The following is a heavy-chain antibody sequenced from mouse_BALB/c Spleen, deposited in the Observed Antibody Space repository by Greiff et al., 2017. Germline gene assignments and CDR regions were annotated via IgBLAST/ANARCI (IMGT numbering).Heavy chain of an antibody. J-gene: IGHJ4*01. CDR2: IWGDGST. CDR3: ARHDGYNYYAMDY. CDR1: GFSLTGYG. D-gene: IGHD2-3*01. V-gene: IGHV2-6-7*01. Sequence: QVQLKQSGPGLVAPSQSLSITCTVSGFSLTGYGVNWVRQPPGKGLEWLGMIWGDGSTDYNSALKSRLSISKDNSKSQVFLKMNSLQTDDTARYYCARHDGYNYYAMDYWGQGTSVTVSS.